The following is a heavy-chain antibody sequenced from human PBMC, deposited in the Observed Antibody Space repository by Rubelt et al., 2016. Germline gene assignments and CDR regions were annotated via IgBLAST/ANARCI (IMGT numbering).Heavy chain of an antibody. J-gene: IGHJ4*02. D-gene: IGHD2-2*03. CDR3: ARDGWAPGIYFDS. Sequence: EVQLVESGGGLVQPGGSLRLSCAASGFTFSSDWMSWVRQAPGKGLEWVANIKQDGSEKYYVDSVTGRFTISRDNAKNSQYLQMNSLRVEDTAVYYCARDGWAPGIYFDSWGQGTLVTVSS. CDR2: IKQDGSEK. V-gene: IGHV3-7*01. CDR1: GFTFSSDW.